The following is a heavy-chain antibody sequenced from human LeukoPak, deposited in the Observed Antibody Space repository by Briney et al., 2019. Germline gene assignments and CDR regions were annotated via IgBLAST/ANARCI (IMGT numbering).Heavy chain of an antibody. J-gene: IGHJ4*02. V-gene: IGHV3-21*01. D-gene: IGHD3-16*02. CDR1: GFTFSSYS. CDR3: ARLTFGGVIGFDY. CDR2: ISSGGSHM. Sequence: GGSLRPSCAASGFTFSSYSMNWVRQAPGKGLEWVSSISSGGSHMYYADSVKGRFTISRDNAKNTLYLQMNSLRAEDTAVYYCARLTFGGVIGFDYWGQGTLVTVSS.